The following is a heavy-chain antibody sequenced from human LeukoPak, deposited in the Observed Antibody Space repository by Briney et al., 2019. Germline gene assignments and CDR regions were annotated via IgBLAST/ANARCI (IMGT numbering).Heavy chain of an antibody. Sequence: GGSLRLSCAASGFTVSSNYMSWVRQAPGKGLEWVSVIYSGGSTYYAGSVKGRFTISRDNSKNTLYLQMNSLRAEDTAVYYCARVGESYYYGMDVWGQGTTVAVSS. CDR2: IYSGGST. CDR1: GFTVSSNY. V-gene: IGHV3-66*01. J-gene: IGHJ6*02. CDR3: ARVGESYYYGMDV.